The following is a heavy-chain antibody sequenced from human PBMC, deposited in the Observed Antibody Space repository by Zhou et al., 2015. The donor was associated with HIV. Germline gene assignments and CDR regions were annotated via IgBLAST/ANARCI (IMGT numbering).Heavy chain of an antibody. CDR1: GGTFSSYA. CDR2: IIPIFGTA. D-gene: IGHD3-9*01. V-gene: IGHV1-69*01. J-gene: IGHJ6*02. Sequence: QVQLVQSGAEVKKPGSSVKVSCKASGGTFSSYAISWVRQAPGQGLEWMGGIIPIFGTANYAQKFQGRVTITADESTSTAYMELSSLRSEDTAVYYCARSKGDYDILTGYSQGRYYYGMDVWGQGTTVTVSS. CDR3: ARSKGDYDILTGYSQGRYYYGMDV.